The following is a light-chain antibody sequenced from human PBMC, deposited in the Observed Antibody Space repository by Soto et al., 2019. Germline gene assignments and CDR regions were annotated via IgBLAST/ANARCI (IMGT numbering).Light chain of an antibody. J-gene: IGLJ1*01. Sequence: QSALTQPASVSGSPGQSITISCTGTSSDVGGYNYVSWYQQLPGKAPKLMIYEVTNRPSGVSSRFSGSKSGNTASLTISGLKAVDEADYYCSSYTSSRPYVFGTGTKLTVL. V-gene: IGLV2-14*01. CDR1: SSDVGGYNY. CDR2: EVT. CDR3: SSYTSSRPYV.